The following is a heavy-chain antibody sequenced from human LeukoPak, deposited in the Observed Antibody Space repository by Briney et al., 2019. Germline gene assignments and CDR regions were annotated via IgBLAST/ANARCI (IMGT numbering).Heavy chain of an antibody. CDR3: ARESWGSGSAFDI. J-gene: IGHJ3*02. CDR2: IIPILGIA. D-gene: IGHD6-19*01. V-gene: IGHV1-69*04. Sequence: SVKVSCKASGGTFISYAISWVRQAPGQGLEWMGRIIPILGIANYAQKFQGRVTITADKSTSTAYMELSSLRSEDTAVYYCARESWGSGSAFDIWGQGTMVTVSS. CDR1: GGTFISYA.